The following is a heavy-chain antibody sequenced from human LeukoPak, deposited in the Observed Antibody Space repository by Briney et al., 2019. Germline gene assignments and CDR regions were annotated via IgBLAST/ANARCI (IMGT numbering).Heavy chain of an antibody. Sequence: ASVKVSCKASGYTFTSYAMHWVRQAPGQRLEWMGWINAGNGNTKYSQKFQGRVNITRDTSASTAYMELSSLRSEDTAVYYCARDRRGYSYGLCEYWGQGTLVTVSS. CDR3: ARDRRGYSYGLCEY. J-gene: IGHJ4*02. V-gene: IGHV1-3*01. CDR2: INAGNGNT. D-gene: IGHD5-18*01. CDR1: GYTFTSYA.